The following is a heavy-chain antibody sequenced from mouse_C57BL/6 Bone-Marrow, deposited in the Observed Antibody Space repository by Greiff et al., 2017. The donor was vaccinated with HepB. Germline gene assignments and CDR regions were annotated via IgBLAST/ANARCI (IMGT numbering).Heavy chain of an antibody. CDR2: ISYDGSN. J-gene: IGHJ3*01. CDR3: ARLLAWFAY. V-gene: IGHV3-6*01. Sequence: EVQLQQSGPGLVKPSQSLSLTCSVTGYSITSGYYWNWIRQFPGNKLEWMGYISYDGSNNYNPSLKNRISITRDTSKNQFFLKLNSVTTEDTATYYCARLLAWFAYWGQGTLVTVSA. CDR1: GYSITSGYY. D-gene: IGHD2-1*01.